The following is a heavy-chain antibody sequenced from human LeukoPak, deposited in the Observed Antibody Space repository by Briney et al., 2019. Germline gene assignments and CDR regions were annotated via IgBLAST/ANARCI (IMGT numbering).Heavy chain of an antibody. CDR1: GFIFNKAW. CDR2: IKSNNDGGTT. Sequence: GGSLRLSCAASGFIFNKAWMNWVRQAPGKGREWGGRIKSNNDGGTTDYASPVEGIFIISRDDSKNTIYLQMNRLIIDDTAIYYCTPVMVEDRGFWGQGTLVTVSS. V-gene: IGHV3-15*01. CDR3: TPVMVEDRGF. J-gene: IGHJ4*02. D-gene: IGHD2-21*01.